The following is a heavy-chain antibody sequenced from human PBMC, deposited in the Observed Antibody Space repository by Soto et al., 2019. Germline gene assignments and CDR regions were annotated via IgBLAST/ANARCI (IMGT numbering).Heavy chain of an antibody. CDR3: VKMGGTSPVDY. D-gene: IGHD6-19*01. Sequence: EVQLVEYGGGLVQPWGSLRLSCSASVFTFSTYSMHWVRQAPGKGLEFVSALRSKGVSTYYADSVKGRFTISRDNSKNTLYLHLSSMRAEDMAVYYCVKMGGTSPVDYWGPGTLVTVSS. CDR1: VFTFSTYS. J-gene: IGHJ4*02. CDR2: LRSKGVST. V-gene: IGHV3-64D*06.